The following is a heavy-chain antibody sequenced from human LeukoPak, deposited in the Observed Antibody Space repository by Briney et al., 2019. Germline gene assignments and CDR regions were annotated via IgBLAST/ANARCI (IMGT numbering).Heavy chain of an antibody. CDR3: ARDNYYDSSGYYFY. CDR2: ISAYNGNT. CDR1: GYTFTSYG. D-gene: IGHD3-22*01. J-gene: IGHJ4*02. V-gene: IGHV1-18*01. Sequence: ASVKVSCKASGYTFTSYGISWVRQAPGQGLEWMGWISAYNGNTNYAQKLQGRVTMTTDTSTSTAYMELGSLRSDDTAVYYCARDNYYDSSGYYFYWGQGTLVTVSS.